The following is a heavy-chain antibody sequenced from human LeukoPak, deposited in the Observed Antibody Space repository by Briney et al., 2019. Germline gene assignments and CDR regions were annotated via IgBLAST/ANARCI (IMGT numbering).Heavy chain of an antibody. J-gene: IGHJ4*02. CDR3: ARLRYNNGRTKIDY. CDR2: IYYSGST. V-gene: IGHV4-59*08. Sequence: PSETLSLTCTVSGGSISSYYWSWIRQPPGKGLEWIGYIYYSGSTNYNPSLKSRVTISIDTSKNQFSLKLSSVTAADTAVYYCARLRYNNGRTKIDYWGQGTLVTVSS. D-gene: IGHD6-19*01. CDR1: GGSISSYY.